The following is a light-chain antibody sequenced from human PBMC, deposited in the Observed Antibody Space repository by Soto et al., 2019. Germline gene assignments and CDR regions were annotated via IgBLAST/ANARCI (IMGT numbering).Light chain of an antibody. CDR3: SSYTIVSTYV. CDR2: HVT. J-gene: IGLJ1*01. CDR1: SSDVGGYNF. V-gene: IGLV2-14*01. Sequence: QSALTQPASVSGSPGQSSTLSCTGTSSDVGGYNFVSRYEQHPDKAPKIMIYHVTNRPSGVSNRFSGSKSGNTAPLTMCGLQAEDVADDYCSSYTIVSTYVFGTGSTLTVL.